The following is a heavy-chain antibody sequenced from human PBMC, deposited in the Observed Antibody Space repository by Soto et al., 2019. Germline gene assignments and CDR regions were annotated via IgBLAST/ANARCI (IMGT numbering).Heavy chain of an antibody. CDR2: IKQDGSEK. J-gene: IGHJ4*02. Sequence: PGGSLRLSCAASGFTFSSYWMSWVRQAPGKGLEWVAKIKQDGSEKYYVDSVKGRFTISRDNAKNSLYLQMNSLRAEDTAVYYCAEIAVAGHEDYWGKGTLVTVSS. CDR3: AEIAVAGHEDY. V-gene: IGHV3-7*01. D-gene: IGHD6-19*01. CDR1: GFTFSSYW.